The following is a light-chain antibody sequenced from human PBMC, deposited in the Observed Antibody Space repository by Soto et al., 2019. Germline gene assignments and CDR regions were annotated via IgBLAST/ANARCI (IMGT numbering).Light chain of an antibody. CDR2: AAS. CDR3: QQYNSYSPMYT. J-gene: IGKJ2*01. V-gene: IGKV1-39*01. CDR1: QSISNY. Sequence: DIQMTQSPSSLSASVGDRVTITCRASQSISNYLNWYQQKPGKAPKLLIYAASSMQSGVPSRFSGSGSGTEFTLTISSLQPDDFATYYCQQYNSYSPMYTFGQGTKLEIK.